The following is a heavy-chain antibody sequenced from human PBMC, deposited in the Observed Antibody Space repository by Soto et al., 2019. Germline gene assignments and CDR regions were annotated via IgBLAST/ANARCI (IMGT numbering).Heavy chain of an antibody. V-gene: IGHV4-59*01. CDR1: GGSMRNYF. D-gene: IGHD6-13*01. J-gene: IGHJ4*02. CDR3: AAGEASSRNLAPYYLDF. Sequence: SETLSLTCTVSGGSMRNYFWTWIRQPPGKGLEWIGYIHYSGTTSFFPSYNPSLRSRVTISEDTSKNQFSLKLLSVTTADTAVYSCAAGEASSRNLAPYYLDFWGQGTLVTVSS. CDR2: IHYSGTT.